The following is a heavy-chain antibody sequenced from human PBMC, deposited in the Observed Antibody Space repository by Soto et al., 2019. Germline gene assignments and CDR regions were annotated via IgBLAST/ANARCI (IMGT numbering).Heavy chain of an antibody. D-gene: IGHD6-19*01. CDR1: GFIFRASA. J-gene: IGHJ4*02. V-gene: IGHV3-23*01. CDR2: ISGSGDSA. CDR3: GKETRGSGWSVCDF. Sequence: VQLLESGGGLVQPGGSLRLSCAASGFIFRASAMNWVRQAPGKGLEWVSGISGSGDSARYADSVKGRFTISRDNARDTLYLHMNSLRDDDTAVYYFGKETRGSGWSVCDFWGQGDLVTVSS.